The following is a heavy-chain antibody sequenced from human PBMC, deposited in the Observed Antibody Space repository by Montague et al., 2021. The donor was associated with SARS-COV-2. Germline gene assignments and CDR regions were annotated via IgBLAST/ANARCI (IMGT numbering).Heavy chain of an antibody. V-gene: IGHV4-59*08. J-gene: IGHJ6*02. Sequence: SETLSLTCSVSGDSISNYSWSWIRQSPGKGLEWIGYIYYSGSTNYGPSLTSRVTISVDTSKNQVSLKLTSVTAADTAVYYCARHLRVTTVTSHMYHYAMDVWGQGTTVTVSS. CDR3: ARHLRVTTVTSHMYHYAMDV. CDR2: IYYSGST. D-gene: IGHD4-11*01. CDR1: GDSISNYS.